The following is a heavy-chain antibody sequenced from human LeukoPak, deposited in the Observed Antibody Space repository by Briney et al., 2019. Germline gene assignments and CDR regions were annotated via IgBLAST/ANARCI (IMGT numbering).Heavy chain of an antibody. V-gene: IGHV4-34*01. CDR3: ARGPHDDY. CDR1: GGSFSGYY. J-gene: IGHJ4*02. Sequence: SETLSLTCAVYGGSFSGYYWSWIRQPPGKGLELIGEINHSGSTNYNPSLKSRVTISVDTSKNQFSLKLSSVTAADTAVYYCARGPHDDYWGQGTLVTVSS. CDR2: INHSGST.